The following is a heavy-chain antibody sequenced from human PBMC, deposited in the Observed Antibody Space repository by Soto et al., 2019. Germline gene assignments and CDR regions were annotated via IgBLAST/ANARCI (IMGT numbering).Heavy chain of an antibody. CDR3: ATWHLQEHAYDI. Sequence: PGESLKISCAAFGFTVSGKKYVAWVRQAPGKGLEWVSALYDLDGTYYADSVKGRFTTSSDSSRTTVYLQMNSLRPDDTAVYSCATWHLQEHAYDIWGQGTMVTV. CDR2: LYDLDGT. CDR1: GFTVSGKKY. D-gene: IGHD1-1*01. J-gene: IGHJ3*02. V-gene: IGHV3-53*01.